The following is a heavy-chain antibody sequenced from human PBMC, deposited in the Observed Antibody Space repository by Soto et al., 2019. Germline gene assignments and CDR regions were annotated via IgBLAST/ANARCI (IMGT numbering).Heavy chain of an antibody. CDR3: ARSLLELQGGDAFDI. D-gene: IGHD1-7*01. CDR1: GYTFTGYY. CDR2: INPNSGVT. V-gene: IGHV1-2*04. Sequence: ASVKVSCKASGYTFTGYYMHWVRQAPGQVLEWMGLINPNSGVTNYAQKFQGWVTMTRDTSISTAYMELSRLRSDDTAVYYCARSLLELQGGDAFDIWGQGTMVTVSS. J-gene: IGHJ3*02.